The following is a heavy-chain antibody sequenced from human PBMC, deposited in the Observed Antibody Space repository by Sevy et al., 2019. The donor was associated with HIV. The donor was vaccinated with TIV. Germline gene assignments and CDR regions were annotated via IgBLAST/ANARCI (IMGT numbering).Heavy chain of an antibody. CDR1: DFTFSAYD. CDR2: IGTLGDT. D-gene: IGHD1-1*01. V-gene: IGHV3-13*01. Sequence: GGSLRLSCAASDFTFSAYDMHWVRQATGEGLEWVSSIGTLGDTFCPASVEGRFLISRDNDKKSLYLQMNDLRVGDTAVYYGASGVNVDGTGGWFDLWGQGTLVTVSS. CDR3: ASGVNVDGTGGWFDL. J-gene: IGHJ5*02.